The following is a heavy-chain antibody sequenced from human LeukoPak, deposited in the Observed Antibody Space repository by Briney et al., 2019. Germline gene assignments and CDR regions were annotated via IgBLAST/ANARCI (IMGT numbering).Heavy chain of an antibody. CDR1: GGSFSGYY. V-gene: IGHV4-34*01. J-gene: IGHJ4*02. D-gene: IGHD3-10*01. CDR2: CNHSGST. Sequence: SETLSLACAVYGGSFSGYYWSWIRQPPGKGLEWIGECNHSGSTNYNPSLKSRVTISVDTSKNQFSLKLSSVTAADTAVYYCARMVRYGSGSYPPAPFDYWGQGTLVTVSS. CDR3: ARMVRYGSGSYPPAPFDY.